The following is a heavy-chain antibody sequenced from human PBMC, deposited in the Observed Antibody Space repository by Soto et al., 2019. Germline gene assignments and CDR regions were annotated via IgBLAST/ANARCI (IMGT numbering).Heavy chain of an antibody. D-gene: IGHD4-17*01. CDR3: TRHPTLDYGGPIRGYYYGMDV. CDR2: IRSKANSYAT. Sequence: LRLSCAASGFTFSGSAMHWVRQASGKGLEWVGRIRSKANSYATAYAASVKGRFTISRDDSKNTAYLQMNSLKTEDTAVYYCTRHPTLDYGGPIRGYYYGMDVWGQGTTVTVSS. J-gene: IGHJ6*02. CDR1: GFTFSGSA. V-gene: IGHV3-73*01.